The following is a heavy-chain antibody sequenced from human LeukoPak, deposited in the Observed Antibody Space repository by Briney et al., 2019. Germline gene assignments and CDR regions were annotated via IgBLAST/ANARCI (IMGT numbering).Heavy chain of an antibody. CDR3: ARAMGSGSYAYYYGMDV. D-gene: IGHD3-10*01. V-gene: IGHV4-59*01. CDR1: GGSISSYY. J-gene: IGHJ6*02. CDR2: IYYSGST. Sequence: SETLSLTCTVSGGSISSYYWSWIRQPPGKGLEWIGYIYYSGSTNYNPSLKSRVTISVDTSKNQFSLKLSSVTAADTTVYYCARAMGSGSYAYYYGMDVWGQGTTVTVSS.